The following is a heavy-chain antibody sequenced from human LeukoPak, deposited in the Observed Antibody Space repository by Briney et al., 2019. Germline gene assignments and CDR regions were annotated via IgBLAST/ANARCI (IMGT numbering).Heavy chain of an antibody. V-gene: IGHV4-39*01. J-gene: IGHJ5*02. CDR3: ARQRITFGGDP. CDR1: GGSISSSSYY. Sequence: PSETLSLTCTVSGGSISSSSYYWGWIRQPPGKGLEWIGSIYYSGSTYYNPSLKSRVTISVDTSKNQFSLKLSSVTAADTAVYYCARQRITFGGDPWGQGTLVTVSS. CDR2: IYYSGST. D-gene: IGHD3-16*01.